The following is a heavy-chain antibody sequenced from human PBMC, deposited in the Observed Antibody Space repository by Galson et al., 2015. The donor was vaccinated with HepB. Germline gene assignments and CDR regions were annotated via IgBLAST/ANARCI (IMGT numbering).Heavy chain of an antibody. J-gene: IGHJ3*02. CDR3: AKVRRDYDSSGYYLFFGLSGDAFDI. CDR2: ISGSGGST. V-gene: IGHV3-23*01. Sequence: SLRLSCAASGFTFSSYAMSWVRQAPGKGLEWVSAISGSGGSTYYADSVKGRFTISRDNSKNTLYLQMNSLRAEDTAVYYCAKVRRDYDSSGYYLFFGLSGDAFDIWGQGTMVTVSS. CDR1: GFTFSSYA. D-gene: IGHD3-22*01.